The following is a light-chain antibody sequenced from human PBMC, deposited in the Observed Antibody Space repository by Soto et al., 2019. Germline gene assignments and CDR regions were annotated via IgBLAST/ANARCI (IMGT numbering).Light chain of an antibody. CDR2: SAS. V-gene: IGKV3-15*01. Sequence: ETVMTQSPATLSVSPGERATLSCRASQGVSSNLAWYQQKPGQAPRLLIYSASTRATGIPARFSGSGSGTGFTLTISSLQSEDFAVYYCQQYNNWPPITFGQGTKLEIK. J-gene: IGKJ2*01. CDR3: QQYNNWPPIT. CDR1: QGVSSN.